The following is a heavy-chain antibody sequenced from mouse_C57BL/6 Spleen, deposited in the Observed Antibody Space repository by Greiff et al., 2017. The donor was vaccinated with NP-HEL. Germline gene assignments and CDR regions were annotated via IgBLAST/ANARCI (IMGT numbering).Heavy chain of an antibody. D-gene: IGHD2-5*01. J-gene: IGHJ2*01. Sequence: EVQLQESGPVLVKPGASVKMSCKASGYTFTDYYMNWVKQSHGKSLEWIGVINPYNGGTSYNQKFKGKATLTVDKSSSTAYMELNSLTSEDSAVYYCAMAYYSNYSGYWGQGTTLTVSS. CDR2: INPYNGGT. CDR3: AMAYYSNYSGY. CDR1: GYTFTDYY. V-gene: IGHV1-19*01.